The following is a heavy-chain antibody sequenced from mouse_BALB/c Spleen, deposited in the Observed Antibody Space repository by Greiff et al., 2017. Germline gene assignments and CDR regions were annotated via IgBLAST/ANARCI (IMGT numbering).Heavy chain of an antibody. V-gene: IGHV5-4*02. CDR1: GFTFSDYY. J-gene: IGHJ3*01. Sequence: EVQVVESGGGLVKPGGSLKLSCAASGFTFSDYYMYWVRQTPEKRLEWVATISDGGSYTYYPDSVKGRFTISRDNAKNNLYLQMSSLKSEDTAMYYCARDRGYGNYVPLFAYWGQGTLVTVSA. CDR3: ARDRGYGNYVPLFAY. D-gene: IGHD2-10*02. CDR2: ISDGGSYT.